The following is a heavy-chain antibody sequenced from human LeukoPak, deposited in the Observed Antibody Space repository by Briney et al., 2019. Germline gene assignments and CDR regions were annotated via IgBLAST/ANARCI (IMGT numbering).Heavy chain of an antibody. Sequence: PSETLSLTCAVYGGPFSGYYWSWIRQPPGKGLEWIGEINHSGSTNYNPSLKSRVTISVDTSKNQFSLKLSSVTAADTAVYYCARGPWFGYRRNYYYGMDVWGQGTTVTVSS. J-gene: IGHJ6*02. CDR2: INHSGST. V-gene: IGHV4-34*01. CDR1: GGPFSGYY. D-gene: IGHD3-10*01. CDR3: ARGPWFGYRRNYYYGMDV.